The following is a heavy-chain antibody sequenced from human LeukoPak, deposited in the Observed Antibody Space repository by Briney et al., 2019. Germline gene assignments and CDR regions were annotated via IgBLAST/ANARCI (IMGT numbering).Heavy chain of an antibody. CDR3: ARVGSGRFYRGNWFDP. J-gene: IGHJ5*02. CDR1: GFTFSDYN. D-gene: IGHD6-19*01. V-gene: IGHV3-11*01. Sequence: GGSLRLSCAASGFTFSDYNMRWIRQAPGKGLEWVSSISRSGSTKYYADSVKGRFTISRDNAKNSLFLQMNSLRAEDTAVYYCARVGSGRFYRGNWFDPWGQGTLVTVSS. CDR2: ISRSGSTK.